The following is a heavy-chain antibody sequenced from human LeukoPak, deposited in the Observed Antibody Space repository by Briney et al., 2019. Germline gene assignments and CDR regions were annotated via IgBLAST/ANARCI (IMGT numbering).Heavy chain of an antibody. J-gene: IGHJ5*02. CDR1: GGTFSSYA. V-gene: IGHV1-69*13. CDR3: AGIVGGGNWFDP. Sequence: GASVKVSCKASGGTFSSYAISWVRQAPGQGLEWMGGIIPIFGTANYAQKFHGRVTITADESTSTAYMELSSLRSEDTAVYYCAGIVGGGNWFDPWGQGTLVTVSS. D-gene: IGHD3-22*01. CDR2: IIPIFGTA.